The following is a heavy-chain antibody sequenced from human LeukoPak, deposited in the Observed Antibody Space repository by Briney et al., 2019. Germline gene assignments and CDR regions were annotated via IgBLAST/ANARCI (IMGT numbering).Heavy chain of an antibody. D-gene: IGHD1-26*01. CDR2: IYYSGST. CDR3: ARGEGATYDY. V-gene: IGHV4-59*01. Sequence: SETLSLTRTVSGGSISSYYWSWLRQPPGKGLEWIGYIYYSGSTNYNPSLKSRVTISVDTSKNQFSLKLSSVTAADTAVYYCARGEGATYDYWGQGTLVTVSS. CDR1: GGSISSYY. J-gene: IGHJ4*02.